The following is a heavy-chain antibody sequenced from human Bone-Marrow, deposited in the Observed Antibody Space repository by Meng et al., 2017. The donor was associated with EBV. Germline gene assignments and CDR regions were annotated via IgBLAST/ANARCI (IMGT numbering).Heavy chain of an antibody. Sequence: VQLQESCPGRVKPSWTLSVTGAAAGGSISRSNLWSWVLKPPGKGLEWIGEIYHSGSTNYNPSLKSRVTISVDKSKNQFSLKLSSVTAADTAVYYCAKRTTAYLFDYWGQGTLVTVSS. V-gene: IGHV4-4*02. CDR2: IYHSGST. J-gene: IGHJ4*02. CDR3: AKRTTAYLFDY. CDR1: GGSISRSNL. D-gene: IGHD4-17*01.